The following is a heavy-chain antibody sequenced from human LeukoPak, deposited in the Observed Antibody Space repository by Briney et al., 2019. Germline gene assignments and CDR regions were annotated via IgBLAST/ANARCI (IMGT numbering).Heavy chain of an antibody. D-gene: IGHD3-3*01. CDR1: GFTLSHYG. J-gene: IGHJ4*02. Sequence: PGGSLRLSCEASGFTLSHYGMHWVRQAPGKGLEWEAIISNGGNVDYADSVKGRFIISRDISKNTLDLLMNSLRAEDTAVYYCAKVTWCGATCADAWGQGTLVTVSS. V-gene: IGHV3-30*18. CDR3: AKVTWCGATCADA. CDR2: ISNGGNV.